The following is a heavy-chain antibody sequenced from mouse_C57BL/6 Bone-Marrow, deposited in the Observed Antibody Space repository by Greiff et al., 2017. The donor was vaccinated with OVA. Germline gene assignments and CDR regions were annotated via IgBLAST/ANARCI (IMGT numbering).Heavy chain of an antibody. Sequence: EVKVVESGGGLVQPGESLKLSCESNEYEFPSHDMSWVRKTPEKRLELVAAINSDGGSTYYPDTMERRFIISRDNTKKTLYLQMSSLRSEDTALYYCARHVGYDYDVGWFAYWGQGTLVTVSA. CDR1: EYEFPSHD. D-gene: IGHD2-4*01. J-gene: IGHJ3*01. CDR3: ARHVGYDYDVGWFAY. V-gene: IGHV5-2*01. CDR2: INSDGGST.